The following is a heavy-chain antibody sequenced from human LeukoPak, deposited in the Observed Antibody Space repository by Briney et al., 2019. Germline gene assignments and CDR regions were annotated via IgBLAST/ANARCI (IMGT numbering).Heavy chain of an antibody. D-gene: IGHD2-15*01. J-gene: IGHJ4*02. Sequence: SETLSFTCTVSGGSISSSSYYWGWIRQPPGKGLEWIGEINHSGSTNYNPSLKSRVTISVDTSKNQFSLKLSSVTAADTAVYYCARLPLGYCSGGSCPRGVIDYWGQGTLVTVSS. V-gene: IGHV4-39*07. CDR1: GGSISSSSYY. CDR2: INHSGST. CDR3: ARLPLGYCSGGSCPRGVIDY.